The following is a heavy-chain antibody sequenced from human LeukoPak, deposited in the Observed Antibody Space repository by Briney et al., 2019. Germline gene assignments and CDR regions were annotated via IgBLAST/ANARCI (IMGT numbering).Heavy chain of an antibody. CDR1: GYTFTDYY. CDR2: ISPNSGAT. D-gene: IGHD2-21*01. J-gene: IGHJ4*02. Sequence: ASVKVSCKASGYTFTDYYMHWVRQAPGQGLEWVGWISPNSGATNYPQKFQGRVTMTRDTSISTAYMELSRLRSDDTAVYYCARAGRQYVVVPPDYWGQGSLVTVSS. CDR3: ARAGRQYVVVPPDY. V-gene: IGHV1-2*02.